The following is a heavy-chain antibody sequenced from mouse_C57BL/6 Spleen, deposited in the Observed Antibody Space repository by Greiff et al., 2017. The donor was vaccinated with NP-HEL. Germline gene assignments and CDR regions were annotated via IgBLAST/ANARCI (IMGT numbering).Heavy chain of an antibody. Sequence: QVHVKQSGAELARPGASVKLSCKASGYTFTSYGISWVKQRTGQGLEWIGEIYPRSGNTYYNEKFKGKGTLTADKSSSTAYMELRSLTSEDSAVYFCAKVPNYYGSSYGGFAYWGQGTLVTVSA. CDR1: GYTFTSYG. J-gene: IGHJ3*01. V-gene: IGHV1-81*01. D-gene: IGHD1-1*01. CDR3: AKVPNYYGSSYGGFAY. CDR2: IYPRSGNT.